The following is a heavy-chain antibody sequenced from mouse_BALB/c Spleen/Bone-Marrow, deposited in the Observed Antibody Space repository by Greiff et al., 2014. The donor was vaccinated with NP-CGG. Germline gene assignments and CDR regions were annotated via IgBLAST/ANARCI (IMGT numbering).Heavy chain of an antibody. CDR2: IDPYDSET. CDR3: ARSPDTYPSMDH. V-gene: IGHV1-52*01. CDR1: GYTFTSYW. J-gene: IGHJ4*01. Sequence: QVQLQQPGAELVRPGASVKLSCKASGYTFTSYWMNWVKQRPEQGLEWIGRIDPYDSETHYNQKFRDKAILTVDKSSRIAFMQLSRLSSEDSAVYYCARSPDTYPSMDHWGQGTSVTVSS.